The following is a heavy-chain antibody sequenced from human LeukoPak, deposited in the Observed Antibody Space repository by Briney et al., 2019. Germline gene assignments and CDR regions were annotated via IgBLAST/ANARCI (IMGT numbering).Heavy chain of an antibody. CDR2: IYPDNSET. J-gene: IGHJ5*02. CDR1: GDLFNNFW. Sequence: GESLKISCQGSGDLFNNFWIAWVRQMPGEGLEFMGIIYPDNSETRYSPSFQGRVTMSADKSINTAYLQWSSLKASDSATYYCARRAGGEFSRKFDPWGQGSLVTVSS. CDR3: ARRAGGEFSRKFDP. D-gene: IGHD2-21*01. V-gene: IGHV5-51*01.